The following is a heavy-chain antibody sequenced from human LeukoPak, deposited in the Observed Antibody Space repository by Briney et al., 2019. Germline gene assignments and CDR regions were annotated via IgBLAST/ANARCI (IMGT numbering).Heavy chain of an antibody. CDR3: VSLSSGWNIYNLPVH. CDR1: GGSFSGYY. J-gene: IGHJ4*02. V-gene: IGHV4-34*01. Sequence: SETLSLTCAVYGGSFSGYYWSWIRQPPGKGLEWIGEINHSGSTNYNPSLKSRVTISVDTSKNQFSLKLSSVTAADTAVYYCVSLSSGWNIYNLPVHWGQGTLVTVSS. CDR2: INHSGST. D-gene: IGHD6-19*01.